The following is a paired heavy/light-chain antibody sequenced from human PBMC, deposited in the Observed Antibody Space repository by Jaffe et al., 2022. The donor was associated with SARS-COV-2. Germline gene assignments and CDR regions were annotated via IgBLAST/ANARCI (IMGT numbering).Heavy chain of an antibody. Sequence: QVQLQESGPGLVKPSETLSLTCTVSGGSISSYYWSWIRQPAGKGLEWIGRIYTSGSTNYNPSLKSRVTMSVDTSKNQFSLKLSSVTAADTAVYYCARDIIVLTFEAKYCSGGSCYFRHNWFDPWGQGTLVTVSS. D-gene: IGHD2-15*01. CDR2: IYTSGST. J-gene: IGHJ5*02. CDR3: ARDIIVLTFEAKYCSGGSCYFRHNWFDP. V-gene: IGHV4-4*07. CDR1: GGSISSYY.
Light chain of an antibody. CDR2: EVS. Sequence: QSALTQPPSASGSPGQSVTISCTGTSSDVGGYNYVSWYQQHPGKAPKLMIYEVSKRPSGVPDRFSGSKSGNTASLTVSGLQAEDEADYYCSSYAGSNNFEVVFGGGTKLTVL. CDR3: SSYAGSNNFEVV. V-gene: IGLV2-8*01. CDR1: SSDVGGYNY. J-gene: IGLJ2*01.